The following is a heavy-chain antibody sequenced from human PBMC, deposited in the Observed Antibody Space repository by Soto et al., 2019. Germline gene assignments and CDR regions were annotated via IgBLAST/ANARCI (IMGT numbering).Heavy chain of an antibody. CDR1: GGTFSSYT. CDR2: IIPIFGTA. V-gene: IGHV1-69*13. Sequence: SVKVSCKASGGTFSSYTISWVRQAPGQGLEWMGGIIPIFGTANYAQRFQGRVTITADESTSTAYMELSSLRSEDTAVYYCAVQEVTADGYYYYGMDVCSQGATVTVSS. J-gene: IGHJ6*01. D-gene: IGHD2-21*02. CDR3: AVQEVTADGYYYYGMDV.